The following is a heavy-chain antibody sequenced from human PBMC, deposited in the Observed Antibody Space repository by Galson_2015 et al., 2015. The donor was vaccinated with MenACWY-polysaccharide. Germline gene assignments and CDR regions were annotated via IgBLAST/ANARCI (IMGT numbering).Heavy chain of an antibody. CDR3: ARDQESPGQTDS. Sequence: SLRLSCAASGFTFSSYAMNWVRQAPGKGLEWVAPISSAGYKYYADSVKGRLTISRDNSKNTLFLQMSNLRAEDTAVYYCARDQESPGQTDSWGQGTLVTVSS. D-gene: IGHD2-8*02. J-gene: IGHJ4*02. CDR2: ISSAGYK. CDR1: GFTFSSYA. V-gene: IGHV3-23*01.